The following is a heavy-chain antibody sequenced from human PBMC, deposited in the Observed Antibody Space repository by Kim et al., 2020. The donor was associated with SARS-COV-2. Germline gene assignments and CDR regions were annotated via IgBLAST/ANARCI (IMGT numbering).Heavy chain of an antibody. J-gene: IGHJ4*02. Sequence: GGSLRLSCAASGFTFSSYAMSWVRQAPGKGLEWVSAISGSGGSTYYADSVKGRFTISRDNSKNTLYLQMNSLRAEDTAVYYCAKASNYYDSSGYYPTPFFDYWGQGTLVTVSS. V-gene: IGHV3-23*01. CDR1: GFTFSSYA. CDR3: AKASNYYDSSGYYPTPFFDY. D-gene: IGHD3-22*01. CDR2: ISGSGGST.